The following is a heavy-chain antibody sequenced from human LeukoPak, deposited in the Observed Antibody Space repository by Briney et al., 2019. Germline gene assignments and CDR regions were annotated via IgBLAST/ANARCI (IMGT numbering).Heavy chain of an antibody. J-gene: IGHJ4*02. D-gene: IGHD3-9*01. CDR3: ARAKTESKYYDILTGYYNDY. V-gene: IGHV3-64*01. Sequence: GGSLRLSCEVSGFTFSSYAMHWVRQAPGKGLEYASAISSNGGSTYYANSVKGRFTISRDNSKNTLYLQMGSLRAEDMAVYYCARAKTESKYYDILTGYYNDYWGQGTLVTVSS. CDR1: GFTFSSYA. CDR2: ISSNGGST.